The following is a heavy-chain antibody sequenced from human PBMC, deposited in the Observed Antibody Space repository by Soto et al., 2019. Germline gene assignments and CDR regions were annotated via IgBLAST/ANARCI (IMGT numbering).Heavy chain of an antibody. CDR3: VRDPRARCCTNGVCYTAYYFDE. CDR1: GGTFSSYA. CDR2: IIPIFGTA. Sequence: SVKVSCKASGGTFSSYAISWVRQAPGQGLEWMGGIIPIFGTANYAQKLQGRVTITADESTSTAYMELSSLRSEDTAVYYSVRDPRARCCTNGVCYTAYYFDEWGQGAVDSV. V-gene: IGHV1-69*13. J-gene: IGHJ4*02. D-gene: IGHD2-8*01.